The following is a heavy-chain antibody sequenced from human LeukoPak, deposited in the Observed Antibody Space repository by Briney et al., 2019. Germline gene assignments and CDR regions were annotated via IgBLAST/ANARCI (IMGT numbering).Heavy chain of an antibody. V-gene: IGHV4-59*01. CDR3: ARSDYYDSSGYYYAYYFDY. J-gene: IGHJ4*02. CDR2: IYYSGST. CDR1: GGSISSYY. Sequence: SETLSLTCTVSGGSISSYYWSWIRQPPGKGLEWIGYIYYSGSTNYNPSLKSRVTISVDTSKNQFSVKLSSVTAADTAVYYCARSDYYDSSGYYYAYYFDYWGQGTLVTVSS. D-gene: IGHD3-22*01.